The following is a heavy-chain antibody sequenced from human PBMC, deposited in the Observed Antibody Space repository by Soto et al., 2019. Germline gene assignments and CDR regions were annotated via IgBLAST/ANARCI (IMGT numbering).Heavy chain of an antibody. J-gene: IGHJ5*02. Sequence: GGSLRLSCAASGFTFSTYWMSWVRQAPGKGLEWVANIKQDGSEKYYVDSVKGRFTISRDNAKNSLYLQMNSLRAEDTAVYYCARGLAAAGPYNWFDPWGQGTLVTVS. V-gene: IGHV3-7*01. CDR3: ARGLAAAGPYNWFDP. CDR2: IKQDGSEK. CDR1: GFTFSTYW. D-gene: IGHD6-13*01.